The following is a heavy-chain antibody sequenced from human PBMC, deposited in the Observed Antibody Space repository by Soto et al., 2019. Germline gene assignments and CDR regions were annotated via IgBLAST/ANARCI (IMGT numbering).Heavy chain of an antibody. D-gene: IGHD3-10*01. CDR1: GFTFSSYS. Sequence: PGGSLRLSCAASGFTFSSYSMNWVRQAPGKGLEWVSSISSSSSYIYYADSVKGRFTISRDNAKNSLYLQMDSLRAEDTAVYYWARDDYYGSGSYDAYYYYMDVWGKGTTVTVSS. CDR3: ARDDYYGSGSYDAYYYYMDV. J-gene: IGHJ6*03. V-gene: IGHV3-21*01. CDR2: ISSSSSYI.